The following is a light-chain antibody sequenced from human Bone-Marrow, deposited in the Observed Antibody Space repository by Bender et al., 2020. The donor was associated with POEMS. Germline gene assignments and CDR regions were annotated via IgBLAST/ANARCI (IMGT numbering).Light chain of an antibody. J-gene: IGLJ1*01. CDR3: CSYADSLTYV. Sequence: QTALTQPASVSGSPGQSITISCTGTSSDVGSYNLVSWYQHHPGKAPRVMIYEATKRPSGVSNRFSGSKSGNTAFLTISGLQAEDEADYYCCSYADSLTYVFGTVTKVTVL. CDR1: SSDVGSYNL. V-gene: IGLV2-23*01. CDR2: EAT.